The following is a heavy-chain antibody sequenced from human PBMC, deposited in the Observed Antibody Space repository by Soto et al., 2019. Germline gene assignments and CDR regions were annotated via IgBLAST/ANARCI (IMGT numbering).Heavy chain of an antibody. CDR1: GYTFTEYG. CDR2: ISPYNGKT. V-gene: IGHV1-18*01. D-gene: IGHD2-21*02. CDR3: ARADSGDTKIYYFDH. Sequence: ASVKVSCKTSGYTFTEYGISWFRQAPGQGLEWMGWISPYNGKTNYIQEFQDRVTITTDTSSTTVYMDLRTLKSDDTVIYFCARADSGDTKIYYFDHWGQGTLVTVSS. J-gene: IGHJ4*02.